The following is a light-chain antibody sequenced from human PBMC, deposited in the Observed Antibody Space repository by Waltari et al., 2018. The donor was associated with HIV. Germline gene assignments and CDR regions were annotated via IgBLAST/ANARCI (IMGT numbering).Light chain of an antibody. CDR2: SNN. J-gene: IGLJ3*02. CDR3: ATWDDSLNGRWV. V-gene: IGLV1-44*01. CDR1: SSTIGSNT. Sequence: QSVLTQPPSASGTPGQRVTISCSGSSSTIGSNTVNWYQQLPGTAPKLLIYSNNQRPAGVPVRFSGSKSGTSASLAISGLQSEDEADYYCATWDDSLNGRWVFGGGTKLTVL.